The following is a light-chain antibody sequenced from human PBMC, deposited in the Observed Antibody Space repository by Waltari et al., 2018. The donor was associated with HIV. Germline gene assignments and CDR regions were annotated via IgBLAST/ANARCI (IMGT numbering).Light chain of an antibody. CDR1: QSVSSN. J-gene: IGKJ2*01. CDR2: GAS. Sequence: EIVMTQSTATLSVSPGERATLSCRASQSVSSNLAWYQQKPGQAPRLLIYGASTRATGIPARFGGSGSGTEFTLTISSLQSEDFAVYYCQQFNNWPYTFGQGTKLEIK. CDR3: QQFNNWPYT. V-gene: IGKV3-15*01.